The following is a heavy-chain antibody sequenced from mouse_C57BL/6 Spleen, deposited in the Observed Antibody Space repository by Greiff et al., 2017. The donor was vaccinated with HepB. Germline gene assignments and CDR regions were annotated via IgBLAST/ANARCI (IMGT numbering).Heavy chain of an antibody. CDR1: GFNIKDYY. Sequence: EVQLQQSGAELVRPGASVKLSCTASGFNIKDYYMHWVKQRPEQGLEWIGRIDPEDGDTEYAPKFQGKATMTADPSSNTAYLQLSSLTSEDTAVYYCTTLTPVVAPGAYWGQGTLVTVSA. CDR2: IDPEDGDT. J-gene: IGHJ3*01. V-gene: IGHV14-1*01. D-gene: IGHD1-1*01. CDR3: TTLTPVVAPGAY.